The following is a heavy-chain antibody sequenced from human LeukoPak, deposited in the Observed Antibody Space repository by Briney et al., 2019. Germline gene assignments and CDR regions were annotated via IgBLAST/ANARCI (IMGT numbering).Heavy chain of an antibody. CDR1: GGSISNYY. CDR3: ARDGVGYYDSSGYYYFQH. CDR2: IYYSGST. Sequence: SETLSLTCTVSGGSISNYYWSWIRQPPGKGLEWIGYIYYSGSTNYNPSLKSRVTISVDTSKNQFSLKLSSVTAADTAVYYCARDGVGYYDSSGYYYFQHWGQGTLVTVSS. V-gene: IGHV4-59*01. J-gene: IGHJ1*01. D-gene: IGHD3-22*01.